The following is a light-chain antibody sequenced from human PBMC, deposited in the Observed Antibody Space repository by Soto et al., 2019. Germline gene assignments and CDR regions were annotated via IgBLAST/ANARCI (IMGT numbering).Light chain of an antibody. Sequence: DLQMTQSPSTLSPSVGDRVTITCRASQSISSWLAWYQQKPGKAPKLLIYDASSLESGVPSRFSGSGSGTEFTLTISSRQPADSSTYYCQHYNSDPLTFGQGTRV. CDR3: QHYNSDPLT. V-gene: IGKV1-5*01. J-gene: IGKJ1*01. CDR2: DAS. CDR1: QSISSW.